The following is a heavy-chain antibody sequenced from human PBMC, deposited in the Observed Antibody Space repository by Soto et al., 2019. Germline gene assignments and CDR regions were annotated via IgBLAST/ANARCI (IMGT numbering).Heavy chain of an antibody. Sequence: GGSLRLSCAASGFTFSSYWMSWVRQAPGKGLEWVANIKQDGSEKYYVDSVKGRFTISRDNAKNSLYLQMNSLRAEDTAVYYCARGPYYDFWSGYFFPYWGQGTLVTVSS. CDR2: IKQDGSEK. CDR1: GFTFSSYW. D-gene: IGHD3-3*01. V-gene: IGHV3-7*01. J-gene: IGHJ4*02. CDR3: ARGPYYDFWSGYFFPY.